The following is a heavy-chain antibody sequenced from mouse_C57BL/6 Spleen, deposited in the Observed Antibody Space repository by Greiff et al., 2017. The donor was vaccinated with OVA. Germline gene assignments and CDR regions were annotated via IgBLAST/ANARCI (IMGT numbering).Heavy chain of an antibody. V-gene: IGHV1-81*01. J-gene: IGHJ2*01. CDR1: GYTFTSYG. CDR2: IYPRSGNT. CDR3: ARRSTVVAFYYFDY. Sequence: VKLQESGAELARPGASVKLSCKASGYTFTSYGISWVKQRTGQGLEWIGEIYPRSGNTYYNEKFKGKATLTADKSSSTAYMELRSLTSEDSAVYFCARRSTVVAFYYFDYWGQGTTLTVSS. D-gene: IGHD1-1*01.